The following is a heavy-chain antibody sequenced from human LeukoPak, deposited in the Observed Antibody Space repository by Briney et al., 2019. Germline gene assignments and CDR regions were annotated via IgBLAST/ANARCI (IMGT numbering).Heavy chain of an antibody. Sequence: GGSLRLSCAVSGFTFSSYWMSWVRQAPGKGLEWVANIKEDGSEKYYVDSVRGQFTISRDNAKSSLYLQMNSLRAEDTALYYCATNPRAGVSGSYVDYWGQGTLVTVSS. CDR1: GFTFSSYW. D-gene: IGHD1-26*01. V-gene: IGHV3-7*01. CDR3: ATNPRAGVSGSYVDY. J-gene: IGHJ4*02. CDR2: IKEDGSEK.